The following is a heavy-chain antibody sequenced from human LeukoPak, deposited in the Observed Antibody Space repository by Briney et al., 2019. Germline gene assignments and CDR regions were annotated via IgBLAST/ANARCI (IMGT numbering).Heavy chain of an antibody. CDR3: ARVSVGYYYGSGSYGHNWFDP. Sequence: SETLSLTCTVSGGSVSSGYYYWSWIRQPAGKELEWIGRIFTSGSTNYNPSLKSRVTMSVDTSKNQFSLKLSSVTAADTAVYYCARVSVGYYYGSGSYGHNWFDPWGQGTLVTVSS. D-gene: IGHD3-10*01. CDR1: GGSVSSGYYY. J-gene: IGHJ5*02. V-gene: IGHV4-61*02. CDR2: IFTSGST.